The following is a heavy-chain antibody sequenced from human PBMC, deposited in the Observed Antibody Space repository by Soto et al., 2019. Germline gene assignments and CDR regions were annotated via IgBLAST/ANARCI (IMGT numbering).Heavy chain of an antibody. CDR1: GDTFTFYS. Sequence: QVQLVQSGAEVKRPGSSVKVSCKASGDTFTFYSINWVRQAPGLGLEWMGRITPILSMSNYAQRFHGRVTMTADKSTSTAYMELSSLRSEDTAIYYCASSYGSGYRAFDYWGQGALVTVSS. V-gene: IGHV1-69*02. D-gene: IGHD3-10*01. CDR3: ASSYGSGYRAFDY. CDR2: ITPILSMS. J-gene: IGHJ4*02.